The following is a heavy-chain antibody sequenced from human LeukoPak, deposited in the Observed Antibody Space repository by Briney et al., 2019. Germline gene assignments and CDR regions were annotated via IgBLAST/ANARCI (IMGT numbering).Heavy chain of an antibody. V-gene: IGHV1-69*05. D-gene: IGHD3-22*01. CDR2: IIPIFGTA. CDR3: VDRTSSGYYY. Sequence: ASVKVSCKASGGTFSSYAISWVRQAPGQGLEWMGGIIPIFGTASYAQKFQGRVTITTDESTSTAYMELSSLRSEDTAVYYCVDRTSSGYYYWGQGTLVTVSS. J-gene: IGHJ4*02. CDR1: GGTFSSYA.